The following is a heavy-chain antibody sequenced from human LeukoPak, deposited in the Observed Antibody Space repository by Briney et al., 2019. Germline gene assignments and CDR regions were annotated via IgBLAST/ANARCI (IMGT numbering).Heavy chain of an antibody. D-gene: IGHD4-17*01. Sequence: WASVKVSCKASGYTFTGYYMHWVRQAPGQGLEWVGWISPNSGGTNYAQKFQGRVTMTRDTSISTAYMELSRLRSDDTAVYYCARDSDYGDYYFDYWGQGTLVTVSS. V-gene: IGHV1-2*02. CDR2: ISPNSGGT. CDR3: ARDSDYGDYYFDY. J-gene: IGHJ4*02. CDR1: GYTFTGYY.